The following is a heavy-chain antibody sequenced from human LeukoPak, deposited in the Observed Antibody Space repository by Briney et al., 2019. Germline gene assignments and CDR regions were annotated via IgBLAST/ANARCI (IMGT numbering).Heavy chain of an antibody. CDR1: GGSISSSSYY. CDR3: ARVGYYGSENDFRFDP. J-gene: IGHJ5*02. Sequence: SETLSLTCTVSGGSISSSSYYWGWIRQPPGKGLEWIGSIYYTGSTYYNPSLKSRVTISVDTSKNQFSLKLSSVTAADAAVYYCARVGYYGSENDFRFDPWGQGTLVTVSS. V-gene: IGHV4-39*07. CDR2: IYYTGST. D-gene: IGHD3-10*01.